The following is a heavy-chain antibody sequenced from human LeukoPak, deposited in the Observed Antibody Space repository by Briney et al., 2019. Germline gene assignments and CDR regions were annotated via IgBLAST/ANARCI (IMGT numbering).Heavy chain of an antibody. D-gene: IGHD1-1*01. V-gene: IGHV4-59*01. CDR2: IYYSGST. Sequence: SETLSLTCTVSSGSISSYYWSWIRQPPGKGLEWIGYIYYSGSTNYNPSLKSRVTISVDTSKNQFSLKLSSVTAADTAVYYCARGHTRYYFDYWGQGTLVTVSS. CDR3: ARGHTRYYFDY. J-gene: IGHJ4*02. CDR1: SGSISSYY.